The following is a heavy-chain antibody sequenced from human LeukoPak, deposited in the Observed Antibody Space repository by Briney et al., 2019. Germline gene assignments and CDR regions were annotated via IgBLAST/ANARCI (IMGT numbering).Heavy chain of an antibody. Sequence: GGSLRLSCAASGFTFSSYAMHWVRQAPGKGLEWVAVISYDGSNKYYADSVKGRFTISRDNSKNTLYLQMNSLRAEDTAVYYCARDGQPSVKGLRYFDWLSHTIYYHYGMDVWGQGTTVTVSS. V-gene: IGHV3-30-3*01. CDR2: ISYDGSNK. CDR3: ARDGQPSVKGLRYFDWLSHTIYYHYGMDV. D-gene: IGHD3-9*01. J-gene: IGHJ6*02. CDR1: GFTFSSYA.